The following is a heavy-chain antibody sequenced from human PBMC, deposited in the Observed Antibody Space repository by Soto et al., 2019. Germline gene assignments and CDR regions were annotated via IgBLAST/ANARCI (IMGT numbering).Heavy chain of an antibody. CDR3: ARSPGGYYID. Sequence: EVQLVESGGALVKPGGSLRLSLEDFGFSSVSSWWHWAGQGPGKGLVWVSRINTDGSSTNYADSVKGRFTISRDNAKNTLYLQMNSLRAEDTAVYYCARSPGGYYIDWGQGTMVTVSS. V-gene: IGHV3-74*01. CDR1: GFSSVSSW. J-gene: IGHJ3*01. CDR2: INTDGSST. D-gene: IGHD3-9*01.